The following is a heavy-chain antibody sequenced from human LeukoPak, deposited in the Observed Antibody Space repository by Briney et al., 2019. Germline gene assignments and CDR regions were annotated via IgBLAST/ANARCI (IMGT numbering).Heavy chain of an antibody. CDR2: MHNNGNT. D-gene: IGHD5-12*01. J-gene: IGHJ6*04. V-gene: IGHV4-31*03. CDR3: ARWLEGVEGYYYGMDV. CDR1: GGSISSGRYY. Sequence: SETLSLTCTVSGGSISSGRYYWTWIRQRPGKGLEWIGYMHNNGNTYYNPYLKSRVTMSEDMSKNQFSLKLSSVRAADAAVYYCARWLEGVEGYYYGMDVWGKGTTVTVSS.